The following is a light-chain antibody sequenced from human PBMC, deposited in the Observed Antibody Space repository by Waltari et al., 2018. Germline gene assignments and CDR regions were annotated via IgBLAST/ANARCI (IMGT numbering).Light chain of an antibody. CDR1: SSDVGVYNS. Sequence: QSALTQPPSVSGSPGQSVTISCTGTSSDVGVYNSVSWYQQPPGTAPKLMISEVSNRPAGVPDRFSGSKSGNTASLTISGLQADDESYYYCSSFTSTNTWVFGGGTKLTVL. CDR3: SSFTSTNTWV. V-gene: IGLV2-18*02. CDR2: EVS. J-gene: IGLJ3*02.